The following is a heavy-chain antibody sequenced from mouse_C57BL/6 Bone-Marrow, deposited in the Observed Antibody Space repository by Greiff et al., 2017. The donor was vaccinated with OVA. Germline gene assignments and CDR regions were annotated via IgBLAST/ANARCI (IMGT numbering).Heavy chain of an antibody. J-gene: IGHJ2*01. CDR3: TRGYYFDY. Sequence: VQLQQSGAELARPGASVKMSCKASGYTFTSYTIHWVKQRPGQGLEWIGYIDPNNDYTNYNQKFKGKATLTADKSSSTAYMQLSSLTSEDSAVYYCTRGYYFDYWVQGTTLTVSS. CDR1: GYTFTSYT. CDR2: IDPNNDYT. V-gene: IGHV1-4*01.